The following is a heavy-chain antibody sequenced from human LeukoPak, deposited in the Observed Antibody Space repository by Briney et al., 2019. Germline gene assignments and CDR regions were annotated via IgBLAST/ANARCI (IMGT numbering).Heavy chain of an antibody. D-gene: IGHD3-3*01. Sequence: PSETLSLTCTVSGDSISSSNSYWGWIRQPPGKGLEWIGSIYHSGITYYNPSLKSRVTISVDTSKNQFSLNLTSVTAADTAVYYCARGTYYDFWSGYYYFDYWGQGTLVTVSS. V-gene: IGHV4-39*01. J-gene: IGHJ4*02. CDR2: IYHSGIT. CDR1: GDSISSSNSY. CDR3: ARGTYYDFWSGYYYFDY.